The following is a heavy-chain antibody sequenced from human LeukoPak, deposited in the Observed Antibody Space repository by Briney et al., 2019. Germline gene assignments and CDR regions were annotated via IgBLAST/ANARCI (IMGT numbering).Heavy chain of an antibody. CDR1: GGSISSYC. CDR2: IYYSGST. CDR3: ARQHPYCSSTSCYTYYFDY. D-gene: IGHD2-2*02. Sequence: PSETLSLTCTVSGGSISSYCWSWIRQPPGKGLEWIGYIYYSGSTNYNPSLKSRVTISVDTSKNQFSLKLSSVTAADTAVYYCARQHPYCSSTSCYTYYFDYWGQGTLVTVSS. J-gene: IGHJ4*02. V-gene: IGHV4-59*08.